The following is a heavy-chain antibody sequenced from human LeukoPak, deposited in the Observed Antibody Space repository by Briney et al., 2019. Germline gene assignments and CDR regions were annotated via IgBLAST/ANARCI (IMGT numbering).Heavy chain of an antibody. V-gene: IGHV1-69*06. J-gene: IGHJ4*02. CDR1: GGTFSSYA. Sequence: RASVKVSCKASGGTFSSYAISWVRQAPGQGLEWMGGIIPIFGTANYAQKFQGRVTMTEDTSTDTAYMELSSLRSEDTAVYYCATVNRLRQYYYDSSGYYAFDYWGQGTLVTVSS. CDR2: IIPIFGTA. CDR3: ATVNRLRQYYYDSSGYYAFDY. D-gene: IGHD3-22*01.